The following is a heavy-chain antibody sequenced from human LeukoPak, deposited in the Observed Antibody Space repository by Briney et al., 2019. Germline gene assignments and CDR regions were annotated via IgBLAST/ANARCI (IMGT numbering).Heavy chain of an antibody. CDR1: GGSFSGYY. V-gene: IGHV4-34*01. J-gene: IGHJ4*02. D-gene: IGHD6-19*01. CDR2: INHSGST. Sequence: SETLSLTCAVYGGSFSGYYWSWIRQPPGKGLECIGEINHSGSTNYNPSLKSRVTISVDTSKNQFSLKLSSVTAADTAVYYCARLSRKRQWSSKAHPSFDYWGQRTLVTVSS. CDR3: ARLSRKRQWSSKAHPSFDY.